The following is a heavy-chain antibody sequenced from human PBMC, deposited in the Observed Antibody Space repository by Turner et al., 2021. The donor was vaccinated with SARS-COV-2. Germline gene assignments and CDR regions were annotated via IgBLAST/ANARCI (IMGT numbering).Heavy chain of an antibody. J-gene: IGHJ5*02. CDR1: GFTVSSNY. D-gene: IGHD6-19*01. V-gene: IGHV3-66*03. CDR2: IYSGGST. Sequence: EVQLVESGGGLIQPGGSLRLPCAASGFTVSSNYMSWVRQAPGKGLEWVSVIYSGGSTYYTDSVKGRFTISRDNSKNTLYLQMHSLRAEDTAVYYCAKDSSGWYIPTWGQGTLVTVSS. CDR3: AKDSSGWYIPT.